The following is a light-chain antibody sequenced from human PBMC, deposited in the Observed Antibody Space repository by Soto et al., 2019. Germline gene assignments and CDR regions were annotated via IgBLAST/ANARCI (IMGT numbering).Light chain of an antibody. CDR1: QSVSNN. Sequence: IVMTQSPAMLSVSPGERATLSCRASQSVSNNLAWYQLKPGQGPRLLIYGASTGAAGIPARFSGSGSGTEFTLTITSLQSEDSALYYCQKYNTWPGAFGPGTKVEIK. CDR3: QKYNTWPGA. J-gene: IGKJ1*01. CDR2: GAS. V-gene: IGKV3-15*01.